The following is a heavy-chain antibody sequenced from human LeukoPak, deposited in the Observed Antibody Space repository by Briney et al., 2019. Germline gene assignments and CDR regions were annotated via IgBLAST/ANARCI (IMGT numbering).Heavy chain of an antibody. J-gene: IGHJ6*03. D-gene: IGHD4-23*01. CDR1: GGTFSSYA. V-gene: IGHV1-69*13. Sequence: SVKVSCKASGGTFSSYAISWVRQAPGQGLEWMGGIIPIFGTANYAQKFQGRVTITADESTSTAYMELSSLRSEDTAVYYCARDGSGNYNLDYYYYYMDVWGKGTTVTVSS. CDR3: ARDGSGNYNLDYYYYYMDV. CDR2: IIPIFGTA.